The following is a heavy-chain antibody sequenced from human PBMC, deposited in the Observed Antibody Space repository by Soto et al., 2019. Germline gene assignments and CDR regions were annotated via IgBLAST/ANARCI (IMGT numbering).Heavy chain of an antibody. D-gene: IGHD6-19*01. CDR1: GYTFTDYY. CDR2: ISPSGGST. V-gene: IGHV1-46*01. Sequence: GASVKVSCKASGYTFTDYYMHWVRQAPGQGLEWKGIISPSGGSTYAQKFQGRVTVTRDMSTSTVYMELSSLRSEDTAVYYCARDGSSDWLTWFDPWGQGTLVTVSS. CDR3: ARDGSSDWLTWFDP. J-gene: IGHJ5*02.